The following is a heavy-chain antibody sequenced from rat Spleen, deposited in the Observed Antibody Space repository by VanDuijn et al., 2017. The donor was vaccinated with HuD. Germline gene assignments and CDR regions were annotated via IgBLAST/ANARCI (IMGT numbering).Heavy chain of an antibody. D-gene: IGHD5-1*01. CDR1: GYSIASSYR. Sequence: EVPLQESGPGLVKPSQSLSLTCSVTGYSIASSYRWTWIRKFPGSRLAWMGYIDRAGNTNYNPSLKSRISITGDTSKNQFFLQVNSIATEDTATYYCARGSWYFDFWGPGTMVTVSP. CDR2: IDRAGNT. J-gene: IGHJ1*01. CDR3: ARGSWYFDF. V-gene: IGHV3-3*01.